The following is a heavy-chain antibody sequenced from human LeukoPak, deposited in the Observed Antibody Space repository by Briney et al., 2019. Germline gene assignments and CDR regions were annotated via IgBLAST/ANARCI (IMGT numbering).Heavy chain of an antibody. V-gene: IGHV3-20*04. Sequence: GGSLRLSCAASGFTFDDYGMSWVCQAPGKGLEWVSGVSAINWNGVSTGYADSVKGRFTISRDNAKNSLYLQMNSLRAEDTAFYFCARDRASGWYRGDYDYWGQGTLVTVSS. D-gene: IGHD6-19*01. CDR1: GFTFDDYG. CDR3: ARDRASGWYRGDYDY. CDR2: INWNGVST. J-gene: IGHJ4*02.